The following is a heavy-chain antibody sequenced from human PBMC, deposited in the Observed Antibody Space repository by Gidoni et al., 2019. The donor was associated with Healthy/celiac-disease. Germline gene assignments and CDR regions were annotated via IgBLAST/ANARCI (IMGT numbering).Heavy chain of an antibody. CDR1: GGSVSSGSYY. CDR2: IYYSGST. D-gene: IGHD1-26*01. V-gene: IGHV4-61*01. J-gene: IGHJ5*02. Sequence: QVQLQESGPGLVKPSETLSLTCTVSGGSVSSGSYYWSWIRQPPGKGLEWIGYIYYSGSTNYNPSLKCRVTISVDTSKNQFSLKLSSVTAADTAVYYCANHSILGWFDPWGQGTLVTVSS. CDR3: ANHSILGWFDP.